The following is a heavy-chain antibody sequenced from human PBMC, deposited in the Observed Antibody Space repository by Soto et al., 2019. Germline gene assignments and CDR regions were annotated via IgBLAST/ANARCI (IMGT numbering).Heavy chain of an antibody. D-gene: IGHD3-22*01. Sequence: EVQLLESGGGLVQPGGSLRLSCAASGFTFSSYAMSWVRQAPGKGLEWVSAISGSGGSTYYADSVKGRFTISRDNSKNTLYLQMNSLRAEDTAVYYCAKDCTDTGDGPGYYDSSVRGYYFDYWGQGTLVTVSS. CDR3: AKDCTDTGDGPGYYDSSVRGYYFDY. J-gene: IGHJ4*02. CDR1: GFTFSSYA. CDR2: ISGSGGST. V-gene: IGHV3-23*01.